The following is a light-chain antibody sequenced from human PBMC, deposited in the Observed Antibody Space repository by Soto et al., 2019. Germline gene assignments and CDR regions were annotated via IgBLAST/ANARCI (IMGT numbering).Light chain of an antibody. CDR3: QQRADWPAT. J-gene: IGKJ3*01. CDR2: DAS. CDR1: QSVSTY. Sequence: EIVLTQSPATLSLSPGERAILSCRASQSVSTYLAWYQQKPGQAPRLLIFDASNRATGIPARFSGSGSGTDFTLTISSLEPEDFAVYYCQQRADWPATFGPGTKVDTK. V-gene: IGKV3-11*01.